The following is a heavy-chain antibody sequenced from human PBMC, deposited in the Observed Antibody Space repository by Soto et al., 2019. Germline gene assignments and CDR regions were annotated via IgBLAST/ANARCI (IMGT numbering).Heavy chain of an antibody. CDR3: ARAPQNYYDSSGYPRPFDY. D-gene: IGHD3-22*01. Sequence: SVKVSCKASGGTFSSYAISWVRQAPGQGLEWMGGIIPIFGTANYAQKFQGRVTITADESTSTAYMELSSLRSEDTAVYYCARAPQNYYDSSGYPRPFDYWGQGTLVTVSS. V-gene: IGHV1-69*13. CDR1: GGTFSSYA. CDR2: IIPIFGTA. J-gene: IGHJ4*02.